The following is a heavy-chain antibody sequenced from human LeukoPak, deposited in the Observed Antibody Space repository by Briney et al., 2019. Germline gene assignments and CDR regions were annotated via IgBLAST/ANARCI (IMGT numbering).Heavy chain of an antibody. CDR2: ISWNSDNI. J-gene: IGHJ6*02. D-gene: IGHD5-18*01. V-gene: IGHV3-9*01. Sequence: GRSLRLSCAASGFTFKDYAMHWVRHAPGKGLEWVSGISWNSDNIVYADSVKGRFTISRDNAKNSLYLQMNSLSTEDTALYYCAKTIVRDSYGSFLGDYGMDVWGQGTTVTVSS. CDR3: AKTIVRDSYGSFLGDYGMDV. CDR1: GFTFKDYA.